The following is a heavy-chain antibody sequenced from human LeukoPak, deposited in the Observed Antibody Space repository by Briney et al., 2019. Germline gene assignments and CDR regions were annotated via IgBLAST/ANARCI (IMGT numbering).Heavy chain of an antibody. D-gene: IGHD2-15*01. V-gene: IGHV1-69*06. CDR2: IVPIFGTA. CDR3: ARAPYCSGGSCYPDKPDWFDP. J-gene: IGHJ5*02. CDR1: GGTFSSYA. Sequence: SVKVSCTASGGTFSSYAISWVRQAPGQGLEWMGGIVPIFGTANYAQKLQGRVTITADKSTSTAYMELSSLRSEDTAVYYCARAPYCSGGSCYPDKPDWFDPWGQGTLVTVSS.